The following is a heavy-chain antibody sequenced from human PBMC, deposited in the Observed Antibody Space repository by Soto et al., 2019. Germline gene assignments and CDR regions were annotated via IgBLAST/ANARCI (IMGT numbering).Heavy chain of an antibody. CDR2: IYWDDDH. J-gene: IGHJ4*02. V-gene: IGHV2-5*02. D-gene: IGHD3-10*01. CDR3: AREMYYSTYFDS. CDR1: GFSLSSNGVG. Sequence: QITLRESGPALVRPTQTLTLTCTFSGFSLSSNGVGVGWIRQPPGKALEWLALIYWDDDHRYSPSLKTRLIITKDTSKNQVVLTMTQLDPVDTATYYCAREMYYSTYFDSWGQGTLVSVSS.